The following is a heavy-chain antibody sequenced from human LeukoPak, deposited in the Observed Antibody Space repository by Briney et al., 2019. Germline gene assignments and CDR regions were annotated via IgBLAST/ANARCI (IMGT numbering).Heavy chain of an antibody. CDR3: ASSGRGYDFWGGYLSYYYYYYMDV. D-gene: IGHD3-3*01. CDR1: GFTVSGNY. J-gene: IGHJ6*03. Sequence: GGSLRLSCAASGFTVSGNYMSWVRQAPGKGLEWVSVIYSGGSTYYADSVKGRFTISRDNSKNTLYLQMNSLRAEDTAVYYCASSGRGYDFWGGYLSYYYYYYMDVWGKGTTVTVSS. CDR2: IYSGGST. V-gene: IGHV3-53*01.